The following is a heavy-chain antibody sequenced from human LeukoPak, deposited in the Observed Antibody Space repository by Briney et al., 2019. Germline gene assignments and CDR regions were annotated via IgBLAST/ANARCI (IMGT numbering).Heavy chain of an antibody. D-gene: IGHD3-22*01. CDR1: GYTFTSYD. CDR2: MSTNNDIT. Sequence: ASVKVSCKASGYTFTSYDIHWVRPATGQGLEWMGWMSTNNDITGYAQKFQGRVTMTRSTSMSTAYMELSSLRSEDTAVYYCARPRSAYYDSSGFYIWGQGSLVTVSS. CDR3: ARPRSAYYDSSGFYI. J-gene: IGHJ4*02. V-gene: IGHV1-8*01.